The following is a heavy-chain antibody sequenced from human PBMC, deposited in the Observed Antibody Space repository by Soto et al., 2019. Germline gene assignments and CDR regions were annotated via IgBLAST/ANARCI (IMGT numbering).Heavy chain of an antibody. D-gene: IGHD2-15*01. Sequence: PWWSLRLSCAASGFTFSSYAMSWVRQAPGKGLEWVSAISGSGGSTYYADSVKGRFTISRDNSKNTLYLQMNSLRAEDTAVYYCAKDLVAYCSGGSCYFNPWFDPWGQGTLVTVSS. CDR1: GFTFSSYA. CDR2: ISGSGGST. J-gene: IGHJ5*02. V-gene: IGHV3-23*01. CDR3: AKDLVAYCSGGSCYFNPWFDP.